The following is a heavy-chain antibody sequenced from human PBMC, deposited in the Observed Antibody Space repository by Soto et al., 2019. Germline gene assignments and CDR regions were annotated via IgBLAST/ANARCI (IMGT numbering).Heavy chain of an antibody. J-gene: IGHJ6*03. Sequence: QVQLVESGGGVVQPGRSLRLSCAASGFTFSSYGMHWVRQAPGKGLEWVAVISYDGSNKYYADSVKGRFTISRDNSKNTLYLQMNSLRAEDTAVYYCAKDRIAVAGNRDHYYYYYMDVWGKGTTVTVSS. CDR2: ISYDGSNK. CDR1: GFTFSSYG. D-gene: IGHD6-19*01. V-gene: IGHV3-30*18. CDR3: AKDRIAVAGNRDHYYYYYMDV.